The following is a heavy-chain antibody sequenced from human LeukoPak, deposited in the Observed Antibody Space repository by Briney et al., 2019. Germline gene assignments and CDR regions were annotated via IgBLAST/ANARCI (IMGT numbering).Heavy chain of an antibody. J-gene: IGHJ4*02. Sequence: SSETLSLTCTVSGGSISSYYWSWIRQPPGKGLEWIGYIYYSGSTNYNPSLKSRVTISVDTSKNQFSLKLSSVTAADTAVYYCAAKTYYDFWSGSKGVSYFDYWGQGTLVTVSS. CDR3: AAKTYYDFWSGSKGVSYFDY. V-gene: IGHV4-59*01. CDR2: IYYSGST. CDR1: GGSISSYY. D-gene: IGHD3-3*01.